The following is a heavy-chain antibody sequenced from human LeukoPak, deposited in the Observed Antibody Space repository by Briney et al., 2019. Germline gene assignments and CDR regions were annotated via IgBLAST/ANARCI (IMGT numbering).Heavy chain of an antibody. CDR3: ARDLSERYSTDY. CDR2: ISWDGNTK. Sequence: PGRSLRLSCAVSGFTFKKYAIHWVRQAPGKGLEWVAFISWDGNTKYYADSVEGRFTISRDNSQNTLDLQMNSLRAEDTAVYYCARDLSERYSTDYWGQGTLVTVSS. CDR1: GFTFKKYA. J-gene: IGHJ4*02. D-gene: IGHD1-26*01. V-gene: IGHV3-30-3*01.